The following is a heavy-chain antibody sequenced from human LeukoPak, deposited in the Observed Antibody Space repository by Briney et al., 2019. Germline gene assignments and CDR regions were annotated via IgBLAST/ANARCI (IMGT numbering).Heavy chain of an antibody. CDR3: ATSSYGGNFGLFDY. CDR2: INYEGSTT. Sequence: GGSLRLSCAASGITLSNYWMHWVRQVPGKGLVWVSRINYEGSTTSYADSVKGRFTISRDNAKNTLYLQMDSLRAEDTSVYYCATSSYGGNFGLFDYWGQGILVTVSS. CDR1: GITLSNYW. V-gene: IGHV3-74*01. D-gene: IGHD4-23*01. J-gene: IGHJ4*02.